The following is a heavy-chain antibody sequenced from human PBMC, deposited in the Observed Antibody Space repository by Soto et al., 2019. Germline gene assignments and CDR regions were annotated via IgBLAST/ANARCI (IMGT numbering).Heavy chain of an antibody. V-gene: IGHV4-39*01. CDR2: MSQSGSS. Sequence: QLQLQESGPGLVRPSETLSLTCSVSGGSISSGYFYWAWIRQPPGKGLEWIGSMSQSGSSFHNPSLTSRVTIDVDTSKNQLSLRLRSVSAADTAVYYCARPSREVYTHDGFEIWGLGTMVTVSS. J-gene: IGHJ3*02. CDR3: ARPSREVYTHDGFEI. D-gene: IGHD2-2*01. CDR1: GGSISSGYFY.